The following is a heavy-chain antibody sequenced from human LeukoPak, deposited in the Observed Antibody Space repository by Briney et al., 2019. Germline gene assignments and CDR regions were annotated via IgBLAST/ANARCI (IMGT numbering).Heavy chain of an antibody. Sequence: ASVKVSCKASGYSLTNYYMHWVRQAPGQGLEWVGLISPYGGSTNYAQTFQGRVGITRDTSTSTIYMELSSLRSEDTAIYYCARGLVRGMISSLRRTPPHDYWGQGTLVIV. J-gene: IGHJ4*02. D-gene: IGHD3-10*01. CDR1: GYSLTNYY. CDR3: ARGLVRGMISSLRRTPPHDY. CDR2: ISPYGGST. V-gene: IGHV1-46*01.